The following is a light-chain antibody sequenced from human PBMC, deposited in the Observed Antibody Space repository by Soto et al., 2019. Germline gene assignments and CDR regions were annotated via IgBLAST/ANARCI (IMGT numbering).Light chain of an antibody. CDR3: QQYSNWPPIT. J-gene: IGKJ5*01. V-gene: IGKV3-15*01. CDR2: GAS. CDR1: QSVDSH. Sequence: ETVMTQSPATLSVSPGERATLSCRASQSVDSHLAWYRQKPGQAPRLVIYGASTRATGIPARFSGSGSGTEFTLTISSLQSEEFAVYYCQQYSNWPPITFGQGTRLEVK.